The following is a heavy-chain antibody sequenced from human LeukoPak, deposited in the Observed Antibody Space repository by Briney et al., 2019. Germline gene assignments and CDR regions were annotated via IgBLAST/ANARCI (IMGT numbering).Heavy chain of an antibody. CDR1: GFTFSSYG. CDR3: EKDGEKFAYFAFWFFDV. CDR2: IWYDGSNK. Sequence: GRSLRLSCAASGFTFSSYGMHWVRQAPGKGLEWVAVIWYDGSNKYYADSVKGRLTISRDKSKNTLYLQMNSMRAEDEAVYYCEKDGEKFAYFAFWFFDVWGRSTLVTVSS. D-gene: IGHD3-3*01. V-gene: IGHV3-33*03. J-gene: IGHJ2*01.